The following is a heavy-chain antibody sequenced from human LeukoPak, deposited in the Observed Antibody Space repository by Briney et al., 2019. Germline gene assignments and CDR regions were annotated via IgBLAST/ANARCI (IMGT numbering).Heavy chain of an antibody. Sequence: GGSLRLSCAASGFTFSSYTMSWVRQAPGKGLEWVSTINTRNVIYYADSVKGQFTISRDDAKNSLYTQMNSLRVEDPAVYYCARDESAWARDCWGQGTLVTVSS. D-gene: IGHD2-21*01. V-gene: IGHV3-21*01. J-gene: IGHJ4*02. CDR1: GFTFSSYT. CDR3: ARDESAWARDC. CDR2: INTRNVI.